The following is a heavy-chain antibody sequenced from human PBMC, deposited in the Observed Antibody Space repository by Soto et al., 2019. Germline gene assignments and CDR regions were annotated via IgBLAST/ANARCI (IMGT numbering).Heavy chain of an antibody. V-gene: IGHV1-8*01. J-gene: IGHJ6*02. Sequence: QVQLVQSGAEVKKPGASVKVSCKASGYTFTSYDINWVRQATGQGLEWMGWVNPNSGNTVYAQKFQGRVTMTRNTSISTADMELSSLRADDTAVYYCARERAVVTTTMGREDYYYYGMDVWGQGTTVTVFS. CDR1: GYTFTSYD. CDR2: VNPNSGNT. CDR3: ARERAVVTTTMGREDYYYYGMDV. D-gene: IGHD3-22*01.